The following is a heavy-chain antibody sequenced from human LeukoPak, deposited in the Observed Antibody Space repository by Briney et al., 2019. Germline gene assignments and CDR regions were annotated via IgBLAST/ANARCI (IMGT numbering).Heavy chain of an antibody. CDR1: GGSFSGYY. D-gene: IGHD6-13*01. CDR2: INHSGST. CDR3: ARRLSSSWYRLFDY. Sequence: SETLSLTCAVYGGSFSGYYWSWIRQPPGKGLEWIGEINHSGSTNYNPSLKSRVTISVDTSKNQFSLKLSSVTAADTAVYYCARRLSSSWYRLFDYRGQGTLVTVSS. J-gene: IGHJ4*02. V-gene: IGHV4-34*01.